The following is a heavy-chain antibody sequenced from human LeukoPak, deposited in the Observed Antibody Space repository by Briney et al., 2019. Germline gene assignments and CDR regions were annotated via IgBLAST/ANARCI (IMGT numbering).Heavy chain of an antibody. CDR1: GFTVGTDF. J-gene: IGHJ4*02. CDR2: THVVSGE. CDR3: ANRGS. Sequence: GGSLRLSCAASGFTVGTDFMTWVRQAPGKWLVWVSMTHVVSGEFYADSVKGRFTLSSDDSKNTLYLHMNSLRTEDTAVYYCANRGSWGQGTLVTVSS. V-gene: IGHV3-66*02.